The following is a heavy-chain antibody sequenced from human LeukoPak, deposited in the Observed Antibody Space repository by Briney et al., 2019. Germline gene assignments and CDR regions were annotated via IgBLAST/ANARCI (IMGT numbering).Heavy chain of an antibody. D-gene: IGHD6-13*01. CDR3: ARANGIAAAASLDY. J-gene: IGHJ4*02. V-gene: IGHV4-59*01. CDR2: IYYSGST. Sequence: PSETLSLTCTVSGGSISSYYWSWIRQPPGKGLEWIGYIYYSGSTNYNPSLKSRVTISVDTSKNQFSLKLSSVTAADTAVYYCARANGIAAAASLDYWGQGTLVTVSS. CDR1: GGSISSYY.